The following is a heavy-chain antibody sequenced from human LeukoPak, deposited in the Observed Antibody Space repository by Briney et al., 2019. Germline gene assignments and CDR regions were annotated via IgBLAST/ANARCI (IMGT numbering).Heavy chain of an antibody. V-gene: IGHV1-24*01. CDR3: ATQKYDFWSGYYPQFDY. J-gene: IGHJ4*02. D-gene: IGHD3-3*01. CDR2: FDPEDGET. CDR1: GYTLTELS. Sequence: ASVKVSCKVSGYTLTELSMHWVRQAPGKGLEWMGGFDPEDGETIYAQKFQGRVTMTEDTSTDTAYMELSSLRSEDTAVYYCATQKYDFWSGYYPQFDYWGQGTLVTVSS.